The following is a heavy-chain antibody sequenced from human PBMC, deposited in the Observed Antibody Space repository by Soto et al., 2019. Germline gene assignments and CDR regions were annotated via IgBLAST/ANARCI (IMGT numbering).Heavy chain of an antibody. V-gene: IGHV5-10-1*01. CDR3: ARHSXCSSTSCYTVYYYGMDV. Sequence: GESLKISCKGSGYSFTSYWISWVRQMPGKGLEWMGRIDPSDSYTNYSPSFQGHVTISADKSISTAYLQWSSLKASDTAMYYCARHSXCSSTSCYTVYYYGMDVWGQGTTVTVSS. D-gene: IGHD2-2*02. J-gene: IGHJ6*02. CDR1: GYSFTSYW. CDR2: IDPSDSYT.